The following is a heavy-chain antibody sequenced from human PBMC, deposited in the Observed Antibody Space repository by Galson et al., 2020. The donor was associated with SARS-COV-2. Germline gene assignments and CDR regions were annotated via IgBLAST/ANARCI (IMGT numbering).Heavy chain of an antibody. Sequence: GESLKISCAASGFTFSSYSMNWVRQAPGKGLEWVSSISSSSSYIYYADSVKGRFTISRDNAKNSLYLQMNSLRAEDTAVYYCARDPNPILRFLEWLPYPNWFDPWGQGTLVTVSS. CDR2: ISSSSSYI. CDR1: GFTFSSYS. D-gene: IGHD3-3*01. J-gene: IGHJ5*02. CDR3: ARDPNPILRFLEWLPYPNWFDP. V-gene: IGHV3-21*01.